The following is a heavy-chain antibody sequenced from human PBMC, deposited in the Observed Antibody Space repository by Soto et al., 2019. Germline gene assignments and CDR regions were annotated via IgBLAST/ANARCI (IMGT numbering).Heavy chain of an antibody. CDR2: IIPIFGTA. J-gene: IGHJ6*02. Sequence: SVKVSCKASGGTFSSYAISWVRQAPVQGLEWMGGIIPIFGTANYAQKFQGRVTITADESTSTAYMELSSLRSEDTAVYYCARKLPPNAPDYYYYGMDVWGQGTTVTVSS. D-gene: IGHD2-15*01. CDR1: GGTFSSYA. CDR3: ARKLPPNAPDYYYYGMDV. V-gene: IGHV1-69*13.